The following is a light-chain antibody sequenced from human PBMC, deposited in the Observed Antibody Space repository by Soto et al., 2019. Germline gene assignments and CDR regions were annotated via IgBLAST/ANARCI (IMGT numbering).Light chain of an antibody. V-gene: IGKV3-11*01. CDR1: QSVRSS. CDR3: QQRSNWPPEVT. J-gene: IGKJ3*01. Sequence: EIVLTQSPDTLSLSPGERATLSCRASQSVRSSLAWYQQKPGQAPRLLIYDASNRATGIPARFSGSGSGTDFTLPISSLEPEYFAVYYCQQRSNWPPEVTFGPGPKVDI. CDR2: DAS.